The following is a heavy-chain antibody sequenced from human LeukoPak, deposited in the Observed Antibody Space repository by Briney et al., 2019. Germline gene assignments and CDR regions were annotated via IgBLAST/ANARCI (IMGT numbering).Heavy chain of an antibody. J-gene: IGHJ4*02. CDR2: ISWDGGST. D-gene: IGHD1-26*01. CDR3: AKGREWELHPPLGY. V-gene: IGHV3-43D*03. CDR1: GFTFDDYA. Sequence: GGSLRLSCAASGFTFDDYAMHWVRQAPGKGLEWVSLISWDGGSTYYADSVKGRFTISRDNSKNSLYLQMNSLRAEDTAVYYCAKGREWELHPPLGYWGQGTLVTVSS.